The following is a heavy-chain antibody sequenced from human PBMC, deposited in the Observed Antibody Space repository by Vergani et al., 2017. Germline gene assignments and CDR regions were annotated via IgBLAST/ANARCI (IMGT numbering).Heavy chain of an antibody. CDR3: ARGRERATYYYDSSGYSDAFDI. CDR2: IYTSGST. V-gene: IGHV4-61*02. CDR1: GGSISSGSYY. D-gene: IGHD3-22*01. Sequence: QVQLQESGPGLVKPSQTLSLTCTVSGGSISSGSYYWSWIRQPAGKGLEWIGRIYTSGSTNYNPSLKSRVTISVDTSKNQCSLKLSSVTAADTAVYYCARGRERATYYYDSSGYSDAFDIWGQGTMVTVSS. J-gene: IGHJ3*02.